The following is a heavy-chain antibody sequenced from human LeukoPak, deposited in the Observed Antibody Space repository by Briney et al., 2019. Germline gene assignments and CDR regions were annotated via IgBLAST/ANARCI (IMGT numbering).Heavy chain of an antibody. CDR3: ARDLDYDLGALGY. CDR1: GGSFSGYY. Sequence: SETLSLTCAVYGGSFSGYYWSWIHQPPGKGLEWIGEINHSGSTNYNPSLKSRVTISVDTSKNQFSLKLSSVTAADTAVYYCARDLDYDLGALGYWGQGTLVTVSS. CDR2: INHSGST. J-gene: IGHJ4*02. V-gene: IGHV4-34*01. D-gene: IGHD3/OR15-3a*01.